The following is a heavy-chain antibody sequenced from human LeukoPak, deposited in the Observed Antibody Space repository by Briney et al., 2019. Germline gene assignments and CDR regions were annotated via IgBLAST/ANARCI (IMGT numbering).Heavy chain of an antibody. CDR1: GFTFTNAW. V-gene: IGHV3-15*05. D-gene: IGHD5-12*01. J-gene: IGHJ5*02. CDR3: VRVPSGSWDWFDP. Sequence: PGGSLRLSCAASGFTFTNAWMTWVRQAPGKGLEWVGRIKSKTSGGTTDYAAPVKGRFTISRDNAKNTVYLQMNSLRAEDTALYHCVRVPSGSWDWFDPWGQGTLVTVSS. CDR2: IKSKTSGGTT.